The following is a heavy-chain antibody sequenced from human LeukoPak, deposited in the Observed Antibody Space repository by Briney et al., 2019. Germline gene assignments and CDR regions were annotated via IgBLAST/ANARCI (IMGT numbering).Heavy chain of an antibody. CDR2: INPNSGGT. Sequence: GASVKVSCKASGYTFTGYYMHCVRQAPGQGLEWMGWINPNSGGTNYAQKFQGRVTMTRDTSISTAYMELSRLRSDDTAVYYCARDSSGWYREGRYYYYGMDVWGQGATVTVSS. D-gene: IGHD6-19*01. CDR1: GYTFTGYY. V-gene: IGHV1-2*02. J-gene: IGHJ6*02. CDR3: ARDSSGWYREGRYYYYGMDV.